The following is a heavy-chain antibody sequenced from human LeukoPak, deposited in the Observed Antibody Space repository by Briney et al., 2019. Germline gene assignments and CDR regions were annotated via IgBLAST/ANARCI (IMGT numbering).Heavy chain of an antibody. Sequence: PGGSLRLSCAASGFTFSSYSMTWVRQAPGKGLEWVSSISSSSSYIYYADSVKGRFTISRDNAKNSLYLQMNSLRAEDTAVYYCARGLSMTLPDYWGQGTLVTVSS. J-gene: IGHJ4*02. V-gene: IGHV3-21*01. CDR2: ISSSSSYI. CDR1: GFTFSSYS. CDR3: ARGLSMTLPDY.